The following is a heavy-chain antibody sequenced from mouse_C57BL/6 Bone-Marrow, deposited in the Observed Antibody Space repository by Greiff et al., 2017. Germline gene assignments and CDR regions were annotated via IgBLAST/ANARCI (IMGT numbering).Heavy chain of an antibody. Sequence: VQLQQSGPELVKPGASVKISCKASGYAFSSSWMNWVKQRPGKGLEWIGRIYPGDGDTNYNGKFKGKATLTADKSSSTAYMQLSSLTSEDSAVYFCARGEGLWTGWYFDVWGTGTTVTVSS. CDR1: GYAFSSSW. D-gene: IGHD1-1*02. CDR3: ARGEGLWTGWYFDV. V-gene: IGHV1-82*01. J-gene: IGHJ1*03. CDR2: IYPGDGDT.